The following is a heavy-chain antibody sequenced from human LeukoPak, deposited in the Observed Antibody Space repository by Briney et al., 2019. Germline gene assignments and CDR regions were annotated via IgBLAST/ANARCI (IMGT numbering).Heavy chain of an antibody. CDR1: GYTFTGYY. J-gene: IGHJ5*02. V-gene: IGHV1-2*02. D-gene: IGHD3-22*01. Sequence: ASVKVSFKASGYTFTGYYMHWVRQAPGQGLEWMGWINPNSGGTDYAQKFQGRVTMTRDTSISTAYMEVSRLRSDDTAVYYCARDYYDSSGYSRFDPWGQGTLVTVSS. CDR2: INPNSGGT. CDR3: ARDYYDSSGYSRFDP.